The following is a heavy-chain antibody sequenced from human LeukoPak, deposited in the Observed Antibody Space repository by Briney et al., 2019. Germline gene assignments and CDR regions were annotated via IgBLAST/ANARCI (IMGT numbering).Heavy chain of an antibody. Sequence: PSETPSLTCAVYGGSFSGYYWSWIRQPPGKGLEWIGEINHSGSTNYNPSLKSRVTISVDTSKNQFSLKLSSVTAADTAVYYCARRRGYSYGPFDYWGQGTLVTVSS. D-gene: IGHD5-18*01. CDR2: INHSGST. CDR1: GGSFSGYY. J-gene: IGHJ4*02. CDR3: ARRRGYSYGPFDY. V-gene: IGHV4-34*01.